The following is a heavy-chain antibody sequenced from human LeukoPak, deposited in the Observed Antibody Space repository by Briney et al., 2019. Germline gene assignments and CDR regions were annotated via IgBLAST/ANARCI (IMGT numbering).Heavy chain of an antibody. V-gene: IGHV4-61*01. J-gene: IGHJ6*02. D-gene: IGHD3-22*01. CDR1: GGSISSGSSY. Sequence: SETLSLTCTVSGGSISSGSSYWSWIRQPPGKGLEWIGYIYYSGSTSYNPSLKSRATISVDTSKNQFSLKLSSVTAADTAVYYCARNHVYYYDSSGYYAMDVWGQGTTVTVSS. CDR2: IYYSGST. CDR3: ARNHVYYYDSSGYYAMDV.